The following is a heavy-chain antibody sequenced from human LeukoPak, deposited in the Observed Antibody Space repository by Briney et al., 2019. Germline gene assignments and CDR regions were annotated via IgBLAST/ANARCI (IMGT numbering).Heavy chain of an antibody. Sequence: SETLSLTCTVSGVSIGGYYWSWLRQPPGKGLEWLGYTHHSGTTNYNPSVGSRLTTSVNTSRKQVSLKLSSVTAADTAVYYCARHSADRAFDIWGQGTMVTVSS. D-gene: IGHD6-25*01. CDR2: THHSGTT. V-gene: IGHV4-59*08. CDR1: GVSIGGYY. CDR3: ARHSADRAFDI. J-gene: IGHJ3*02.